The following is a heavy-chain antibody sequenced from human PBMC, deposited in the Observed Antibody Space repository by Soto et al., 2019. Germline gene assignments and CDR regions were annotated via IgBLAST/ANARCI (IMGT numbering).Heavy chain of an antibody. J-gene: IGHJ2*01. Sequence: GGSLRLSCAASGFTFSSYAMHWVRQAPGKGLEWVAVISYDGSNKYYADSVKGRFTISRDNSKNTLYLQMNSLRAEDTAVYYCARDSSDYGDYVSWYFDLWGRGTLVTVSS. CDR3: ARDSSDYGDYVSWYFDL. D-gene: IGHD4-17*01. CDR1: GFTFSSYA. V-gene: IGHV3-30-3*01. CDR2: ISYDGSNK.